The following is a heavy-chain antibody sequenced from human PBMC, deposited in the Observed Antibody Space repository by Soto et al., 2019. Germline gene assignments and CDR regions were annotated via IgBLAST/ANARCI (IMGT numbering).Heavy chain of an antibody. CDR3: ARDHRWAFDY. D-gene: IGHD3-16*01. J-gene: IGHJ4*02. CDR1: GFTFDSYA. CDR2: NGPSSSET. V-gene: IGHV3-21*05. Sequence: PGGSLRLSCVASGFTFDSYAMNWVRQAPGKGLEWISWNGPSSSETEYSDSVQGRFTISRDNAKSLLYLQMNRLKDEDTAVYYCARDHRWAFDYWGQGALVTVSS.